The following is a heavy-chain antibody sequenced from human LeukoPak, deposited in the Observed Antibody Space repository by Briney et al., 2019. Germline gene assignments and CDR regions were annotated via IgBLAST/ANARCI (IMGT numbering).Heavy chain of an antibody. CDR1: GGTFSSYA. J-gene: IGHJ6*02. D-gene: IGHD2-21*02. CDR2: IIPIFGTA. CDR3: ARDCGGDCYKSPNYYGMDV. Sequence: SVKVSCKASGGTFSSYAISWVRQAPGQGLEWMGGIIPIFGTANYAQKFQGRVTITADESTNTAYMELSSLRSEDTAVYYCARDCGGDCYKSPNYYGMDVWGQGTTVTVSS. V-gene: IGHV1-69*13.